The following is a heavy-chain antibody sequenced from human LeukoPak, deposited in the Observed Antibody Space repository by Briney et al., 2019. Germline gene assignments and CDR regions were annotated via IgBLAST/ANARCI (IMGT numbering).Heavy chain of an antibody. J-gene: IGHJ3*02. V-gene: IGHV3-11*01. CDR1: GFTFSDYY. CDR2: ISSSGSTI. D-gene: IGHD3-22*01. Sequence: GGSLRLSRAASGFTFSDYYMSWIRQAPGKGLEWVSYISSSGSTIYYADSVKGRFTISRDNAKNSLYLQMNSLRAEDTAVYYCARDRSATLYYYDSSGPDAFDIWGQGTMVTVSS. CDR3: ARDRSATLYYYDSSGPDAFDI.